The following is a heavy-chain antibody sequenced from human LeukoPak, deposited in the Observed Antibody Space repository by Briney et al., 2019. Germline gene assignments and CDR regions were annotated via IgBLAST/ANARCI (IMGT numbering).Heavy chain of an antibody. J-gene: IGHJ4*02. D-gene: IGHD4-4*01. CDR2: INGGGVNT. V-gene: IGHV3-23*01. CDR3: AKDLYSNYGPADY. CDR1: GFTFSSYA. Sequence: GGSLRLSCAASGFTFSSYAMSWVRQAPGKGLEWVSTINGGGVNTHYADSVGGRFTISRDNSKNTLFLQMNSLRDEDTAVYYRAKDLYSNYGPADYWGQGNLVTVSS.